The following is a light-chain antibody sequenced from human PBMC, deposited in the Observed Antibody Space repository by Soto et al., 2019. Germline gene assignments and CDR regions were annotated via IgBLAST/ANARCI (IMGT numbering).Light chain of an antibody. J-gene: IGKJ2*01. CDR3: QQTYTAPYT. CDR1: HTISRY. V-gene: IGKV1-39*01. Sequence: DTQMTQSPSSLSASVGDRVTITCRASHTISRYLSWYQQQPGKAPKLLVYAASTLQGGVPSRFSSSGAGTDFTLTISGLQSEDFATYYCQQTYTAPYTVGQGTKLEIK. CDR2: AAS.